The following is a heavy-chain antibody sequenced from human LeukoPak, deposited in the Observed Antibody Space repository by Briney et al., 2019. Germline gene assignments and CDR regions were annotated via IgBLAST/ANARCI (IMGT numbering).Heavy chain of an antibody. D-gene: IGHD2-2*02. CDR1: GFTVSSNY. Sequence: GGSLRPSCAASGFTVSSNYMSWVRQAPGKGLEWVSVIYSGGSTYYADSVKGRFTISRDNSKNTLYLQMNSLRAEDTAVYYCARDYLGYCSRTSCYTSFPPEYFQHWGQGTLVTVSS. V-gene: IGHV3-66*02. CDR2: IYSGGST. CDR3: ARDYLGYCSRTSCYTSFPPEYFQH. J-gene: IGHJ1*01.